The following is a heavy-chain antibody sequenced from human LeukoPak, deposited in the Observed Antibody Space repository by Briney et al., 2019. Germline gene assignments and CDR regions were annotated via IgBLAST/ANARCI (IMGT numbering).Heavy chain of an antibody. Sequence: GGSLRLSCAASGFTFRSYSMNWVRQAQGKGLEWVSSISSSSSYIYYGDSVKGRFTISRDNAKDSLYLQMNSLRAEDTAVYYCARDYEIYWGQGTLVTVSS. J-gene: IGHJ4*02. V-gene: IGHV3-21*01. CDR3: ARDYEIY. CDR1: GFTFRSYS. CDR2: ISSSSSYI. D-gene: IGHD5-12*01.